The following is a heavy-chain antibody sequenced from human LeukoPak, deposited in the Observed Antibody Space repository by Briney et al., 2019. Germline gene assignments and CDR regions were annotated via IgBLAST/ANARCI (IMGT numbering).Heavy chain of an antibody. J-gene: IGHJ5*02. CDR1: GGSISSYY. CDR3: ARDLGCSSTKCYHCWFDP. D-gene: IGHD2-2*01. V-gene: IGHV4-59*01. CDR2: IYYSGST. Sequence: PSETLSLTCTVSGGSISSYYWSWLRQPPGKGLEWIGYIYYSGSTNYNPSLKSRVTISVDTSKNQFSLKLSSVTAADTAVYYCARDLGCSSTKCYHCWFDPWGQGTLVTVSS.